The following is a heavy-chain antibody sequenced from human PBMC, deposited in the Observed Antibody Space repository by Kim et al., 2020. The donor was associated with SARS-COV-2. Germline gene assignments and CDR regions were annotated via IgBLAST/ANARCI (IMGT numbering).Heavy chain of an antibody. CDR3: ARGLITMVRGVIIPDYYYYYGMEV. D-gene: IGHD3-10*01. V-gene: IGHV4-61*02. CDR1: GGSISSGSYY. Sequence: SETLSLTCTVSGGSISSGSYYWSWIRQPAGKGLEWIGRIYTSGSTNYNPSLKSRVTITVDTSKNQFSLKPSSVTAADTAVYYVARGLITMVRGVIIPDYYYYYGMEVWGQGTTVSVSS. J-gene: IGHJ6*02. CDR2: IYTSGST.